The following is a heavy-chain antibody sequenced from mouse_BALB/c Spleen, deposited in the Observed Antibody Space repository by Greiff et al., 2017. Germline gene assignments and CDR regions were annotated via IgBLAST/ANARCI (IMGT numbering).Heavy chain of an antibody. CDR3: ARHDGNYGWFAY. J-gene: IGHJ3*01. D-gene: IGHD2-1*01. Sequence: EVKLVESGGGLVKPGGSLKLSCAASGFTFSSYAMSWVRQTPEKRLEWVATISSGGSYTYYPDSVKGRFTISRDNAKNTLYLQMSSLRSEDTAMYYCARHDGNYGWFAYRGQGTLVTVSA. CDR2: ISSGGSYT. CDR1: GFTFSSYA. V-gene: IGHV5-9-3*01.